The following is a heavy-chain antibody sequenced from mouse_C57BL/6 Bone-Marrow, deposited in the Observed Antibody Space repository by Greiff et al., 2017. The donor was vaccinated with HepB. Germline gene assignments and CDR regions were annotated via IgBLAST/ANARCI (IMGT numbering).Heavy chain of an antibody. J-gene: IGHJ2*01. V-gene: IGHV14-4*01. D-gene: IGHD1-3*01. CDR1: GFNIKDDY. CDR2: IDPENGDT. Sequence: VQLPQSGAELVRPGASVKLSCTASGFNIKDDYMHWVKQRPEQGLEWIGWIDPENGDTEYASKFQGKATITADTSSNTAYMQLSSLTSEDTAVYYCTTMSGSYFDYWGQGTTLTVSS. CDR3: TTMSGSYFDY.